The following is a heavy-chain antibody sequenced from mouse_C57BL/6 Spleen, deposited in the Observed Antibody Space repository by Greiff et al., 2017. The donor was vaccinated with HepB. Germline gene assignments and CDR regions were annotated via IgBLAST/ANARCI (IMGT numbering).Heavy chain of an antibody. CDR2: FHPYNDDT. CDR1: GYTFTTYP. V-gene: IGHV1-47*01. D-gene: IGHD1-1*01. CDR3: EWGDDGSSYPNWYFDV. J-gene: IGHJ1*03. Sequence: VQLQQSGAELVKPGASVKMSCKASGYTFTTYPIEWMKQNHGKSLEWIGNFHPYNDDTKYNEKFKGKATLTVEKSSSTVSLWLRRLTYDDSAVYYCEWGDDGSSYPNWYFDVWGTETTVTVSS.